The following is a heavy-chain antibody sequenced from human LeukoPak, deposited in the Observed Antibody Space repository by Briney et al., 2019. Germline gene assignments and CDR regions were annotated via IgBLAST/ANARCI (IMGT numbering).Heavy chain of an antibody. CDR1: GYTFTNYA. V-gene: IGHV1-18*01. CDR2: ISAYNGNT. D-gene: IGHD3-10*01. CDR3: ARDLDGSGSLI. J-gene: IGHJ4*02. Sequence: ASVKVSCKAFGYTFTNYAISWVRQAPGQGLEWMGWISAYNGNTNYAQKLQGRVTMTTDTSTSTAYMELRSLRSDDTAVYYCARDLDGSGSLIWGQGTLVTVSS.